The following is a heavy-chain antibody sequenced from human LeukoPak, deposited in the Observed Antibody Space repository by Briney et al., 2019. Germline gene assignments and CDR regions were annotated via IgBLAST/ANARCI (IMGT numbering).Heavy chain of an antibody. CDR1: GFTFSNAW. D-gene: IGHD6-13*01. J-gene: IGHJ4*02. CDR2: IKSKTDGGTT. CDR3: TTDSSSWYTEVDY. V-gene: IGHV3-15*01. Sequence: PGGSLRLSCAASGFTFSNAWMSWVRQAPGKGLEWVGRIKSKTDGGTTDYAAPVKGRFTISRDDSKNTLYLQMNSLKTEDTAVYYCTTDSSSWYTEVDYWGQGTLVTVSS.